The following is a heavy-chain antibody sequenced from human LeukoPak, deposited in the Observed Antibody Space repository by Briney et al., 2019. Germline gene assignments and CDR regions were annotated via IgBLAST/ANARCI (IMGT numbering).Heavy chain of an antibody. D-gene: IGHD3-16*02. V-gene: IGHV3-30-3*01. Sequence: GGSLRLSCAASGFTFSSYAMHWVRQAPGKGLEWVAVISYDGSNKYYADSVKGRFTISRDNSKNTLYLQMNSLRAEDTAVYYCARESLFGPSSRGYFDYWGQGTLVTVSS. J-gene: IGHJ4*02. CDR1: GFTFSSYA. CDR2: ISYDGSNK. CDR3: ARESLFGPSSRGYFDY.